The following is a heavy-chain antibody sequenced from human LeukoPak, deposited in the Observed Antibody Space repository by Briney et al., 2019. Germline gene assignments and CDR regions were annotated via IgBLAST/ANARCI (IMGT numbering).Heavy chain of an antibody. Sequence: KSSETLSLTCTVSGGSVTTGYYYWGWIRQPPGKALEWIGSFYYSGSTYYNPSLQSRVTISVDTSKTQLSLGLNSVTAADTAVYYCARFYYGSGGYVSNFDYWGQGTLVTVSS. CDR1: GGSVTTGYYY. J-gene: IGHJ4*02. D-gene: IGHD3-10*01. V-gene: IGHV4-39*01. CDR3: ARFYYGSGGYVSNFDY. CDR2: FYYSGST.